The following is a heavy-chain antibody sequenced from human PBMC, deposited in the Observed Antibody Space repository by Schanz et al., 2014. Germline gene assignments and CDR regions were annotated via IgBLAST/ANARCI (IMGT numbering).Heavy chain of an antibody. D-gene: IGHD4-17*01. CDR3: ARTIAYGGSSGYFDY. CDR2: IISILGIP. Sequence: QVHLVQSGAEVKKPGSSVKVSCKASGGTFSSDTFSWVRQAPGQGLEWMGRIISILGIPNYAQRFQGRVSITADKSTSTAYMELSSLRSDDTAVYYCARTIAYGGSSGYFDYWGQGTLVTVSS. V-gene: IGHV1-69*02. CDR1: GGTFSSDT. J-gene: IGHJ4*02.